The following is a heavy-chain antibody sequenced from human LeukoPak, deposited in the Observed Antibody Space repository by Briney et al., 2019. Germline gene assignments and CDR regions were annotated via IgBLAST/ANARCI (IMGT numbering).Heavy chain of an antibody. J-gene: IGHJ4*02. Sequence: SETLSLTCAVYGGSLSGYYWSWIRQPPGKGLEWIGEINHSGSTNYNPSLKSRVTISVDTSKNQFSLKLSSVTAADTAVYYCAGGGGCSSTSCYFPHDYWGQGTLVTVSS. D-gene: IGHD2-2*01. CDR3: AGGGGCSSTSCYFPHDY. V-gene: IGHV4-34*01. CDR2: INHSGST. CDR1: GGSLSGYY.